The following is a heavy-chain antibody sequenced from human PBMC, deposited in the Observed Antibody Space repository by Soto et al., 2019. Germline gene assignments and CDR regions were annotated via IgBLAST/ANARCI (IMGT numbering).Heavy chain of an antibody. J-gene: IGHJ3*02. Sequence: SETLSLTCTVSGGSISSYYWSWIRQPPGKGLEWIGYIYYSGSTNYNPSLKSRVTISVDTSKNQFSLKLSSVTAADTAVYYCARTNGSGSYYPRFIDDFDIWGQWTMVT. V-gene: IGHV4-59*01. CDR2: IYYSGST. CDR3: ARTNGSGSYYPRFIDDFDI. D-gene: IGHD3-10*01. CDR1: GGSISSYY.